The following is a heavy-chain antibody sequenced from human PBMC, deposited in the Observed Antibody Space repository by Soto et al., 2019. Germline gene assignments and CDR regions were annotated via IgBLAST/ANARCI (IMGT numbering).Heavy chain of an antibody. CDR1: GGSISSSSYY. Sequence: QLQLQESGPGLVKPSETLSLTCTVSGGSISSSSYYWGWIRQPPGKGLEWIGSIYYSGSTYYNPSLKSRVTISVDTSKNQFSLKLRSVTAADTDVYYCARHSDTAMVTVHYWGQGTLVTVSS. J-gene: IGHJ4*02. V-gene: IGHV4-39*01. CDR2: IYYSGST. CDR3: ARHSDTAMVTVHY. D-gene: IGHD5-18*01.